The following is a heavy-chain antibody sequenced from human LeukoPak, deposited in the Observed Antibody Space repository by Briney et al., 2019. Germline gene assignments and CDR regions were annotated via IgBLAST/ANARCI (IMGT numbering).Heavy chain of an antibody. V-gene: IGHV4-61*02. CDR1: GGSISSGSYY. D-gene: IGHD2-2*01. CDR3: ARDDIVVVPAARPPTHYGMDV. Sequence: KSSQTLSLTCTVSGGSISSGSYYWSWIRQPAGKGLEWIGRIYTSGSTNYNPSLKSRVTISVDTSKNQFSLKLSSVTAADTAAYYCARDDIVVVPAARPPTHYGMDVWGQGTTVTVSS. J-gene: IGHJ6*02. CDR2: IYTSGST.